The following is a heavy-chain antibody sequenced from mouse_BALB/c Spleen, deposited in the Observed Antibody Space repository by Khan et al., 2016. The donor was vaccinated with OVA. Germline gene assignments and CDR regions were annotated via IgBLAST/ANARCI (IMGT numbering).Heavy chain of an antibody. Sequence: EVELVASGGGLVKPGGSLKLSCAASGFTFSSYAMSWVRQTPEKRLEWVATISSGANYTYFPDSVKGRFTISRANPTNTLYLQMSSLRSEDTAMYCCARDYYDSRGALDYWGQGISVTVSS. J-gene: IGHJ4*01. CDR2: ISSGANYT. D-gene: IGHD1-1*01. CDR3: ARDYYDSRGALDY. CDR1: GFTFSSYA. V-gene: IGHV5-9-1*01.